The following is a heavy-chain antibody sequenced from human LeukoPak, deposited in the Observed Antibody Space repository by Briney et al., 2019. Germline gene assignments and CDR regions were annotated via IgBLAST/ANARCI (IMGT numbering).Heavy chain of an antibody. CDR1: GFTFSSYA. D-gene: IGHD1-26*01. CDR2: ISGSGGST. CDR3: AKDWEAPLRVGANPFDP. V-gene: IGHV3-23*01. J-gene: IGHJ5*02. Sequence: GGSLRLSCAASGFTFSSYAMSWVRQAPGKGLEWVSAISGSGGSTYYADSVKGRFTISRDNSKNTLYLQMNSLRAEDTAVYYCAKDWEAPLRVGANPFDPWGQGTLVTVSS.